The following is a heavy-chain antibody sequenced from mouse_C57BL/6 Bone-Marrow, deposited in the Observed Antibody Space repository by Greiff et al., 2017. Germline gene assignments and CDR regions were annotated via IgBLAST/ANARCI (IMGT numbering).Heavy chain of an antibody. CDR1: GYTFTDYS. J-gene: IGHJ4*01. Sequence: EVQLQESGPVLVKPGASVKLSCKASGYTFTDYSMNWVKQSHGKSLEWIGVINPYNGGTSYNQKFKGKATLTVDKSSSTAYMELNSLTSEDSAVYYCARPDCYCSSLAMDYWGQGTSVTVSS. D-gene: IGHD1-1*01. V-gene: IGHV1-19*01. CDR2: INPYNGGT. CDR3: ARPDCYCSSLAMDY.